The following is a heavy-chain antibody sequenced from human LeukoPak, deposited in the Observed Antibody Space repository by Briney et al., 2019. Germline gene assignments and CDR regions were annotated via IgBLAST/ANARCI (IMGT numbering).Heavy chain of an antibody. CDR1: GFTFSDYY. CDR3: AKDPDCTSGICYTFFDY. J-gene: IGHJ4*02. V-gene: IGHV3-11*01. Sequence: GGSLRLSCAASGFTFSDYYMSWIRQAPGKGLEWVSYISSSGSTIYYADSVKGRFTISRDNSKNTLYLQMNSLRAEDTAVYYCAKDPDCTSGICYTFFDYWGQGTLVTVSS. D-gene: IGHD2-8*01. CDR2: ISSSGSTI.